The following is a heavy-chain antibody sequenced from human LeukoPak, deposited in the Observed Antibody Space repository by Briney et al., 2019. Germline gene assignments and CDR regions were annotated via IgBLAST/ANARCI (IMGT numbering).Heavy chain of an antibody. Sequence: GGSLRLSCAASGFTFSSYAMSWVRQAPGKGLEWVSAISGSGGSTYYADSVKGRFTISRDNSKNTLYLQMNSLRAEDTAVYYCAAHLNCSGGSCYRYYFDYWGQGTLVTVSS. CDR3: AAHLNCSGGSCYRYYFDY. CDR1: GFTFSSYA. D-gene: IGHD2-15*01. V-gene: IGHV3-23*01. J-gene: IGHJ4*02. CDR2: ISGSGGST.